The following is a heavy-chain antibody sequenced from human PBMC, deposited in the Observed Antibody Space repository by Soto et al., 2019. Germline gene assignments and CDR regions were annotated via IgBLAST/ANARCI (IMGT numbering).Heavy chain of an antibody. CDR3: ARDETYTSGWYFEY. CDR2: ISGYNDKT. J-gene: IGHJ4*02. D-gene: IGHD6-19*01. V-gene: IGHV1-18*01. CDR1: GYMFNSYG. Sequence: QVQLVQSGTEMKKAGASVKVSCKTSGYMFNSYGMSWVRQAPGQGLEWLGWISGYNDKTEYARNFQGRVTLTTETATATVYMELRGLKADDTAVYYCARDETYTSGWYFEYWGQGTLVTVPS.